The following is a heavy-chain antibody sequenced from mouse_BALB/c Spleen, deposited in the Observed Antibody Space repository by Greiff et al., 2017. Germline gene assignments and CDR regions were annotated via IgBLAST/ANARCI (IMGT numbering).Heavy chain of an antibody. D-gene: IGHD4-1*01. CDR3: ARSPGTGFAF. J-gene: IGHJ3*01. CDR2: ISSGGSYT. Sequence: EVQLVESGGDLVKPGGSLKLSCAASGFTFSSYGMSWVRQTPDKRLEWVATISSGGSYTYYPDSVKGRFNISRDNAKNTLYLQMSSLKSEDTAMYYCARSPGTGFAFLGQGTLVTVSA. CDR1: GFTFSSYG. V-gene: IGHV5-6*01.